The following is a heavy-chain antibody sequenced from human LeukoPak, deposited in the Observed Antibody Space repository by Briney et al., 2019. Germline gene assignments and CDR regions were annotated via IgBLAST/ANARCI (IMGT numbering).Heavy chain of an antibody. CDR1: EYTLTELS. D-gene: IGHD1-26*01. CDR2: FDPEVGEI. Sequence: ASVKVSCKVSEYTLTELSMHWVRQAPGKGLEWLGGFDPEVGEIIYAQKFHGRVTMSDDTSTDTDYMELGSLRSDDTAVYYCAADRGDYSGSYWTAFDIWGQGTMVTVSS. J-gene: IGHJ3*02. V-gene: IGHV1-24*01. CDR3: AADRGDYSGSYWTAFDI.